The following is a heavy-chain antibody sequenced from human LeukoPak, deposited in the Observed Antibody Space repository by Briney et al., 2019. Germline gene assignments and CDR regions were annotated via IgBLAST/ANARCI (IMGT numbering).Heavy chain of an antibody. J-gene: IGHJ4*02. CDR1: GGTFSSYA. CDR2: IIPIFGTA. V-gene: IGHV1-69*13. D-gene: IGHD3-22*01. Sequence: ASVKVSCKASGGTFSSYAISWVRQAPGQGLEWMGGIIPIFGTANYAQKFQGRVTITADESTSTAYMELSSLRSEDTAVYYCARGYYYDSSGYYYAFDYWGQGTLVTVSS. CDR3: ARGYYYDSSGYYYAFDY.